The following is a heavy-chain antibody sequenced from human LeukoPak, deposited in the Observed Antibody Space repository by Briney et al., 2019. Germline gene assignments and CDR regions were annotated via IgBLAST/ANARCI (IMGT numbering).Heavy chain of an antibody. Sequence: SGGSLRLSCAASGFTVSSNYMSWVRQAPGKGLEWVSIIYSGGNTYYADSVKGRFTISRDNSKNTLYLQMNSLRAEDTAVYYCARDYYGSGSYYNPGYWGQGTLVTVSS. D-gene: IGHD3-10*01. CDR3: ARDYYGSGSYYNPGY. J-gene: IGHJ4*02. V-gene: IGHV3-53*05. CDR1: GFTVSSNY. CDR2: IYSGGNT.